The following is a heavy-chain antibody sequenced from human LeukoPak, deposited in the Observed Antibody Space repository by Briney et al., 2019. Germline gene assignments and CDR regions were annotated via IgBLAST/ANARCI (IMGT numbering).Heavy chain of an antibody. V-gene: IGHV3-30*02. CDR1: GLTFSMPA. D-gene: IGHD4-17*01. J-gene: IGHJ4*02. Sequence: GGSLRLSCAASGLTFSMPAMDWVRQAPGKGLEWVAFIQNDGNSKNYADSVKGRFTISRDTSKNTLYLQMNSLRPEDTALYFCAIGADHPFPNWGKGTQVTVS. CDR3: AIGADHPFPN. CDR2: IQNDGNSK.